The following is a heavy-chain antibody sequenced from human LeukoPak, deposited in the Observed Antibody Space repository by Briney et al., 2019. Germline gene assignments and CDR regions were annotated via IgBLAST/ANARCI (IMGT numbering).Heavy chain of an antibody. D-gene: IGHD6-19*01. CDR2: INHSGST. CDR3: ARLFSRGWEYHFGLDV. V-gene: IGHV4-34*01. J-gene: IGHJ6*02. Sequence: SETLSLTCAVYGGSFSGYYWSWIRQPPGKGLEWIGEINHSGSTNYNPSLKSRVTISVDTSKNQFSLKMSSVTAADTAVFYCARLFSRGWEYHFGLDVWGQGTTVTVS. CDR1: GGSFSGYY.